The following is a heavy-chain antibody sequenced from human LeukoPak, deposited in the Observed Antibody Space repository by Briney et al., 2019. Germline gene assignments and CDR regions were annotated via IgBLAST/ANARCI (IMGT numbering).Heavy chain of an antibody. J-gene: IGHJ3*02. CDR3: ASYCSSTSCSDAFDI. V-gene: IGHV5-51*01. D-gene: IGHD2-2*01. CDR2: IYPGDSDT. CDR1: GYSFTSYW. Sequence: GESLKISCKGSGYSFTSYWIGWVRQMPGKGLEWMGIIYPGDSDTRYSPSFQGQVTISADKSISTAYLQWSSLKASDTAMYYCASYCSSTSCSDAFDIWGQGTMVTVSS.